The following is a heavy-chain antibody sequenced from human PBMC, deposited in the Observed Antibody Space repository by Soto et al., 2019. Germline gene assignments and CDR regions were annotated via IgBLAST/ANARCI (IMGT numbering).Heavy chain of an antibody. D-gene: IGHD5-12*01. CDR3: ARERGYGESYYYCGMDV. CDR2: ISAYNGNT. CDR1: GYTFNTYG. V-gene: IGHV1-18*04. J-gene: IGHJ6*02. Sequence: DSVKVSCKASGYTFNTYGITWVRQAPGQGLEWVGWISAYNGNTNYAQKLQGRVTMTTDTSTSTAYMELRSLRSDDTAVYYCARERGYGESYYYCGMDVCGQAPTVTLSS.